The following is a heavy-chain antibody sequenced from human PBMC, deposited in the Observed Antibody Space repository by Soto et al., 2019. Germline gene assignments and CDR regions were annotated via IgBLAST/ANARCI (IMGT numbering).Heavy chain of an antibody. J-gene: IGHJ4*02. V-gene: IGHV1-69*01. CDR3: GTGSRWTKVES. CDR1: GGTLSRSA. D-gene: IGHD6-13*01. Sequence: QVQLVQSAAEVKKPGSSVKVSCKAAGGTLSRSAISWVRQAPGQGLEWMGGINPTFGPASYALKFRGRVSIIADECTRAAYMAMSSLSSDVTAVYYCGTGSRWTKVESGGQGPLFTVSS. CDR2: INPTFGPA.